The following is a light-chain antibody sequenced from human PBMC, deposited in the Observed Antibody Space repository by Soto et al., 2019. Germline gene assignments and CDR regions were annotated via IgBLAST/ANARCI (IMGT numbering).Light chain of an antibody. Sequence: EIVMTQSPDTLSVSPGDIAALSCRTSQSVSSDLAWYQQKPGQAPRLLIYGASTRATGIPARFSDSGSGTEFTITISSLQSEDFAVYYCHHYSSWTPYTFGQGTKVDIK. CDR2: GAS. V-gene: IGKV3D-15*01. CDR3: HHYSSWTPYT. J-gene: IGKJ2*01. CDR1: QSVSSD.